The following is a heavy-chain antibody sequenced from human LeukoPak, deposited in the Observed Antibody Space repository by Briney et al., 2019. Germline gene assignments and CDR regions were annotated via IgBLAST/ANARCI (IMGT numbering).Heavy chain of an antibody. V-gene: IGHV4-34*01. CDR1: GGSSSGYY. D-gene: IGHD6-19*01. J-gene: IGHJ4*02. Sequence: SETLSLTCAVYGGSSSGYYWSWIRQPPGKGLEWIGEINHSGSTNYNPSLKSRVTISVDTSKNQFSLKLSSVTAADTAVYYCARGYSSGSVDYWGQGTLVTVSS. CDR3: ARGYSSGSVDY. CDR2: INHSGST.